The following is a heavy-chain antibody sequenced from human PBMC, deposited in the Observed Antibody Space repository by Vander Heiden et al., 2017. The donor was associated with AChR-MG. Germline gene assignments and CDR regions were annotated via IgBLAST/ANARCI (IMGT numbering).Heavy chain of an antibody. J-gene: IGHJ4*02. CDR1: GGSISSSRYY. CDR3: ARLPMATIIDY. Sequence: QLQLQESGPGLVKPSETLSLTCTVSGGSISSSRYYWGWIRQPPGKGLEWIGSIYYSGSTYYNPSLKSRVTISVDTSKNQFSLKLSSVTAADTAVYYCARLPMATIIDYWGQGTLVTVSS. V-gene: IGHV4-39*01. D-gene: IGHD5-12*01. CDR2: IYYSGST.